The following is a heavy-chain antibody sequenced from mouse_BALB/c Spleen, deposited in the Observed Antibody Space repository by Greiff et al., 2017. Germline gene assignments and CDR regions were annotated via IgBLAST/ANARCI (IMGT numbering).Heavy chain of an antibody. CDR1: GYTFTSYV. Sequence: VQLQQSGPELVKPGASVKMSCKASGYTFTSYVMHWVKQKPGQGLEWIGYINPYNDGTKYNEKFKGKATLTSDKSSSTAYMELSSLTSEDSAVYYCARIPYDYDAWFAYWGQGTLVTVSA. CDR2: INPYNDGT. V-gene: IGHV1-14*01. D-gene: IGHD2-4*01. J-gene: IGHJ3*01. CDR3: ARIPYDYDAWFAY.